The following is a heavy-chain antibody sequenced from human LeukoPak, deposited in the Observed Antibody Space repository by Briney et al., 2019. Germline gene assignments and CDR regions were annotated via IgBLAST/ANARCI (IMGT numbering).Heavy chain of an antibody. CDR3: AKDSYGDYEVGWFDP. J-gene: IGHJ5*02. Sequence: PGGSLRLSCAASGFTFSSYGMHWVRQAPGKGLEWVAFIRYDGSNKYYADSVKGRFTISGDNSKNTLYLQMNSLRAEDTAVYYCAKDSYGDYEVGWFDPWGQGTLVTVSS. D-gene: IGHD4-17*01. CDR1: GFTFSSYG. CDR2: IRYDGSNK. V-gene: IGHV3-30*02.